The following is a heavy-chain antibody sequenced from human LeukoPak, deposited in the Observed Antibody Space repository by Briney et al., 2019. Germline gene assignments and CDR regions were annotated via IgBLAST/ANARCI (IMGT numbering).Heavy chain of an antibody. J-gene: IGHJ4*02. CDR2: ISSSSSYI. CDR1: GFTFSSYS. CDR3: ARDRPLASGYDVYDY. V-gene: IGHV3-21*01. D-gene: IGHD5-12*01. Sequence: GGSLRLSCAASGFTFSSYSMNGVRQAPGKGLEWGSSISSSSSYIYYADSVKGRFTISRDNDKNSLYLQMNSLRAEDTAVYYCARDRPLASGYDVYDYWGQGTLVTVSS.